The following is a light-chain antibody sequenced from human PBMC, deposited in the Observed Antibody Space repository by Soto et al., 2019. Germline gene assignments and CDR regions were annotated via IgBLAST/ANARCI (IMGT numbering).Light chain of an antibody. Sequence: DIHMTQSPSTLSASVGDRVTITCRASQSLNMWLAWYQQKPGKAPNLLIYKTSSLESGVPSRFSGSGSGTEFTLTISSLQTDDFATYYCQHWTDYSWTFGQGTKVEVK. CDR2: KTS. CDR1: QSLNMW. V-gene: IGKV1-5*03. CDR3: QHWTDYSWT. J-gene: IGKJ1*01.